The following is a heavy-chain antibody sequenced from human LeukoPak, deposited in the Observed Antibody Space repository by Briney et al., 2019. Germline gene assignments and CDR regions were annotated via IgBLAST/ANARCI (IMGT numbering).Heavy chain of an antibody. CDR1: GFTFSSYS. CDR3: ARDGRYYYDSSGYGGGINNWFDP. CDR2: ISSSSSYI. D-gene: IGHD3-22*01. J-gene: IGHJ5*02. V-gene: IGHV3-21*01. Sequence: GGSLRLSCAASGFTFSSYSMNWVRQAPGKGLEWVSSISSSSSYIYYADSVKGRFTISRDNAKNSLYLQMNSLRAEDTAVYYCARDGRYYYDSSGYGGGINNWFDPWGQGTLVTVSS.